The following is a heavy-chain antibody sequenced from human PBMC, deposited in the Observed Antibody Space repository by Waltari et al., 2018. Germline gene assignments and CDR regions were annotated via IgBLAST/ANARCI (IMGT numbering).Heavy chain of an antibody. J-gene: IGHJ6*04. CDR3: ARDHYYSKDV. CDR2: IDNGDGSGT. V-gene: IGHV3-74*01. CDR1: AFIFSPYW. Sequence: EVQLLESGGGLVQPGGSLRLPCEASAFIFSPYWRHWIRHAPGKGLVWVSRIDNGDGSGTSYADSVKGRFTISRDNAKNTLYLQMNSLRAEDTGVYYCARDHYYSKDVWGTGTTVTVSS.